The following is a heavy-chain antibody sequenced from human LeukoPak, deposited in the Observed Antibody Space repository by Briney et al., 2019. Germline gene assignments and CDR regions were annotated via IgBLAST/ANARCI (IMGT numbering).Heavy chain of an antibody. CDR3: ARDQAFDWFYYYYGMDV. Sequence: GGSLRLACAASGFPFSNYALSWVRQAPGKGLEWVSSIGSSVNTTHYADSVKGRFTISRDNSKNTLYLQMNSLSAEDTAIYYCARDQAFDWFYYYYGMDVWGLGTTVIVSS. J-gene: IGHJ6*02. D-gene: IGHD3-9*01. CDR2: IGSSVNTT. CDR1: GFPFSNYA. V-gene: IGHV3-23*01.